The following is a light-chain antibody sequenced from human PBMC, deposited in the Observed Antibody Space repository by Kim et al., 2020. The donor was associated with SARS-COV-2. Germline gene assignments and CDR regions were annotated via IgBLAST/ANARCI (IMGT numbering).Light chain of an antibody. J-gene: IGKJ2*03. CDR3: QQYGSSLYS. CDR1: QSVSSSY. CDR2: GAS. Sequence: EIVLTQSPGTLSLSPGERATLSCRASQSVSSSYLAWYRQKPGQAPRLLIYGASSRATGIPDRFSGSGSGTDFTLTISRLEPEDFAVYYCQQYGSSLYSFGQGPKLVIK. V-gene: IGKV3-20*01.